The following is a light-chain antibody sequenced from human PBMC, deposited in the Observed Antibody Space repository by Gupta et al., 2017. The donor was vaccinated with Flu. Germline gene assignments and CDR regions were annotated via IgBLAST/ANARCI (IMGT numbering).Light chain of an antibody. V-gene: IGLV2-11*01. CDR3: SSHAGRVTWV. CDR2: DVT. CDR1: SNDVGGYNR. J-gene: IGLJ1*01. Sequence: QSAPTQPRSVSGSPGQSVTIPCTGTSNDVGGYNRVSWYEQRPGKAHKLILYDVTERPSGVPDRFSGSKSGNTASLTISGLQADDEADYYCSSHAGRVTWVFGTGTTVTVL.